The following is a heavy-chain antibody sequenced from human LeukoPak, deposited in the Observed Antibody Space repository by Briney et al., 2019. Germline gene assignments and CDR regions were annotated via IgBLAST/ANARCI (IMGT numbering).Heavy chain of an antibody. Sequence: TGGSLRLSCAASGFTFSSYGMHWVRQAPGKGLEWVAFTRYDGSNKYYADSVKGRFTISRDNSKNTLYLQMNSLRAEDTAVYYCAKDLSVAGMDWFDPWGQGTLVTVSS. J-gene: IGHJ5*02. CDR3: AKDLSVAGMDWFDP. D-gene: IGHD6-19*01. V-gene: IGHV3-30*02. CDR2: TRYDGSNK. CDR1: GFTFSSYG.